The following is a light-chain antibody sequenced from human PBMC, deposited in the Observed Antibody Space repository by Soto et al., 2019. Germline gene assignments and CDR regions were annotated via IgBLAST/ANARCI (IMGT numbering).Light chain of an antibody. Sequence: EIVMTQSPATLSVSQGERVTLSCRASQIVSSNLAWYQQKPGQAPRLLIYAASTRATGITARFSGSGSGTDFTLTISSLQSEDFAFYYWQQYSDWPPYTFGQGTKLEIK. V-gene: IGKV3-15*01. CDR3: QQYSDWPPYT. CDR1: QIVSSN. J-gene: IGKJ2*01. CDR2: AAS.